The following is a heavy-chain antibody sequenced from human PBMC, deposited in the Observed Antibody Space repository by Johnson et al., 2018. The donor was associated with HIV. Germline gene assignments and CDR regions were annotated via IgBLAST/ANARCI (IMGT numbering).Heavy chain of an antibody. CDR1: GFTFDDYG. V-gene: IGHV3-20*04. Sequence: VRLVESGGGVIRPGGSLRLSCATSGFTFDDYGMSWVRQAPGKGLEWVSGINWNGGSTGYADSVKGRFTISRDNALNSLYLQMNSLRAEDTAVYYCARDSTAGPDKGLDYVGAFDIWGQGTMVTVSS. J-gene: IGHJ3*02. CDR2: INWNGGST. D-gene: IGHD4-17*01. CDR3: ARDSTAGPDKGLDYVGAFDI.